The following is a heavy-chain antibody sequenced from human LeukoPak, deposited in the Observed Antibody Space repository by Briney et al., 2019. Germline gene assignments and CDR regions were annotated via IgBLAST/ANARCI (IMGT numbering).Heavy chain of an antibody. J-gene: IGHJ6*03. CDR1: GFTFSSYA. Sequence: GGSLRLSCAASGFTFSSYAMHWGRQAPGKGLEYFSAISSNGGSTYYANSVKGRFTISRDNSKNTLYLQMGSLRAEDVAVYYCARSTYYYYYMDVWGKGTTVTVSS. CDR3: ARSTYYYYYMDV. CDR2: ISSNGGST. V-gene: IGHV3-64*01.